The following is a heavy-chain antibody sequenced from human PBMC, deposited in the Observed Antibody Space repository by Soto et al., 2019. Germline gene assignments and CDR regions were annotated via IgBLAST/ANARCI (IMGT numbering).Heavy chain of an antibody. CDR1: GYSFSTYW. CDR3: ARLPQSRWFGALTSLAYYSNY. Sequence: PGESLKISCTGSGYSFSTYWIAWVRQMPGKGLEWMGIIYPGESDTRYSPSFQCQVTISADPSTKTAYLQWSSLTASDTAIYYCARLPQSRWFGALTSLAYYSNYWGPGTLVTFSS. CDR2: IYPGESDT. D-gene: IGHD3-10*01. V-gene: IGHV5-51*01. J-gene: IGHJ4*02.